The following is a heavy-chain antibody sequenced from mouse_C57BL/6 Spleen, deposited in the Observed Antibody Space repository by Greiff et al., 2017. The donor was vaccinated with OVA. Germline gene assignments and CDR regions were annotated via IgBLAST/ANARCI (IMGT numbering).Heavy chain of an antibody. D-gene: IGHD1-1*01. CDR1: GYSFTGYY. J-gene: IGHJ3*01. CDR3: ARGDGSSPAWFAY. V-gene: IGHV1-42*01. CDR2: INPSTGGT. Sequence: EVMLVESGPELVKPGASVKISCKASGYSFTGYYMNWVKQSPEKSLEWIGEINPSTGGTTYNQKFKAKATLTVDKSSSTAYMQLKSLTSEDSAVYYCARGDGSSPAWFAYWGQGTLVTVSA.